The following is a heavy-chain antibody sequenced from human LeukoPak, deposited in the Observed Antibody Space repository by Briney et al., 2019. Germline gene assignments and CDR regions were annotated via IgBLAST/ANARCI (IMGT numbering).Heavy chain of an antibody. D-gene: IGHD5/OR15-5a*01. CDR2: ITSDRRTI. J-gene: IGHJ4*02. V-gene: IGHV3-48*01. CDR1: GFTFSIYS. CDR3: ARSTSGTFDH. Sequence: GGSLRPSCAASGFTFSIYSMNWVRQAPGKGLEWVSYITSDRRTISYADPVKGRFTISRDNDKRLLYLQMDSLRAGDTAVYYCARSTSGTFDHWGQGMLVTVSS.